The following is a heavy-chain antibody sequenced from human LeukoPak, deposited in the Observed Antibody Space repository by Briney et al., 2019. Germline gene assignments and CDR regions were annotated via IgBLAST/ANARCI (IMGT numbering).Heavy chain of an antibody. CDR3: ARVLGIVVVTAINWFDP. Sequence: SETLSLTCTVSGGSISNYYWSWIRQSPGKGLEWIGYIYYTGNTNYNPSLESRVIISVDTSKNQFSLKLSSVTAADTAVYYCARVLGIVVVTAINWFDPWGQGTLVTVSS. D-gene: IGHD2-21*02. V-gene: IGHV4-59*08. CDR1: GGSISNYY. J-gene: IGHJ5*02. CDR2: IYYTGNT.